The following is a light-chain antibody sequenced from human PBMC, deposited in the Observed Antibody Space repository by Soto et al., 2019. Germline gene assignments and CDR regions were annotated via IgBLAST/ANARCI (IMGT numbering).Light chain of an antibody. J-gene: IGKJ2*01. Sequence: EIVLTQSPGTLSLSPGERATLSCRASQSVSSSYLAWHQQKPGQAPRLLIYDASSRATGIPDRFSGSGSGTDFTLTISRLELEDFAVYYCQQYGSSPYTFGQGTKLEIK. CDR3: QQYGSSPYT. CDR2: DAS. CDR1: QSVSSSY. V-gene: IGKV3-20*01.